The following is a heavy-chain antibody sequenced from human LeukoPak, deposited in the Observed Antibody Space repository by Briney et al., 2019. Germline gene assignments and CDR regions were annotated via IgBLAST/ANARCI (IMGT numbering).Heavy chain of an antibody. J-gene: IGHJ3*02. CDR3: GRVGGRSKAAKGDAFDI. V-gene: IGHV3-21*01. Sequence: GGSLRLSCVVSGFSVSNNYIIWVRQAPGKGLEWVSSISSGSTYMYYADSVKGRFTISRDNAQNSMYLQMNSLRAEDTAVYYCGRVGGRSKAAKGDAFDIWGQGTMVTVSS. D-gene: IGHD6-6*01. CDR1: GFSVSNNY. CDR2: ISSGSTYM.